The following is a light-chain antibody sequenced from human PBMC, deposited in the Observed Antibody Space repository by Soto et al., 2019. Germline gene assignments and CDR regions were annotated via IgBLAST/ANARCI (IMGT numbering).Light chain of an antibody. CDR1: PIVSSY. V-gene: IGKV3-11*01. J-gene: IGKJ5*01. CDR2: DAS. Sequence: EIVFTQSPATLSLSPGERATISCRARPIVSSYLAWYQQKPGQAPSIPIYDASNRATGIPARFSGSGSGTDFTLTITRLDTQDFAVPYCQQSSNWPPTITFGQGPRLETK. CDR3: QQSSNWPPTIT.